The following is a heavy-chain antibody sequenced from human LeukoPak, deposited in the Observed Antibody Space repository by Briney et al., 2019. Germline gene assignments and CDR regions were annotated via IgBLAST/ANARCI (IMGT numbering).Heavy chain of an antibody. CDR3: ARYNGDLSFDI. CDR2: IYYSGST. V-gene: IGHV4-59*08. CDR1: GGSISSFY. J-gene: IGHJ3*02. D-gene: IGHD4-17*01. Sequence: TPSETLSLTCTVSGGSISSFYWSWIRQPPGKGLEWIGYIYYSGSTYYNPSLKSRVTISVDTSKNQFSLKLSSVTAADTAVYYCARYNGDLSFDIWGQGTMVTVSS.